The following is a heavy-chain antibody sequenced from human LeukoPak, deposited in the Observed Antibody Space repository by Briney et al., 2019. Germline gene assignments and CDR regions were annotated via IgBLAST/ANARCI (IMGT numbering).Heavy chain of an antibody. D-gene: IGHD2-15*01. CDR1: GYSISSGYY. CDR3: ARGVVAAPQTFDY. CDR2: IYHSGST. Sequence: SETLSLTCTVSGYSISSGYYWGWIRQPPGKGLEWIGSIYHSGSTYYNPSLKSRVTISVDTSKNQFSLKLSSVTAADTAVYYCARGVVAAPQTFDYWGQGTLVTVSS. J-gene: IGHJ4*02. V-gene: IGHV4-38-2*02.